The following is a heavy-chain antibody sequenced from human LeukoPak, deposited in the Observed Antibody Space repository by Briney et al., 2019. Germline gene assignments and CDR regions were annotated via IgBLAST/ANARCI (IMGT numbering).Heavy chain of an antibody. V-gene: IGHV3-21*01. D-gene: IGHD6-19*01. Sequence: PGGSLRLSCAASGFTFSSYXMNWVRRAPGKXXXXXXSISSSSSYIYYADSVKGRFTISRDNAKDSLYLQMNSLRAEDTAVYYCAREGSGVAGHFDYWGQGTLVTVSS. CDR3: AREGSGVAGHFDY. J-gene: IGHJ4*02. CDR2: ISSSSSYI. CDR1: GFTFSSYX.